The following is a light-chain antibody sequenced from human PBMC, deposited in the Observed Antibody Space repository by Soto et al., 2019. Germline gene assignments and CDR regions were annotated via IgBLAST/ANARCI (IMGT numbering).Light chain of an antibody. J-gene: IGKJ4*01. CDR1: QGIGVT. CDR2: NAF. Sequence: EIVMTQSPATLSVSPGEGATLPCRASQGIGVTLAWYQQKPGQNPRLLIYNAFTRATGVPARFSGSGSGTDFTLTINSLQSEDFAVYYCQRYNDWPLTFGGGTKVDIK. CDR3: QRYNDWPLT. V-gene: IGKV3-15*01.